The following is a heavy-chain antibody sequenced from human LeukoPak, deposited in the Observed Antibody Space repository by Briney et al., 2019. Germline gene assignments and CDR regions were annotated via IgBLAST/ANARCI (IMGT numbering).Heavy chain of an antibody. V-gene: IGHV3-23*01. Sequence: GGSLRLSCAASGFTFSSYAMSWVRQAPGKGLEWVSVISGSGGGTYYADSVKGRFTISRDNSKNTLYLQMNSLRAEDTAVYYCAKGEGYNQPPYYFDYWGQGTLVTVSS. CDR3: AKGEGYNQPPYYFDY. CDR2: ISGSGGGT. CDR1: GFTFSSYA. D-gene: IGHD5-24*01. J-gene: IGHJ4*02.